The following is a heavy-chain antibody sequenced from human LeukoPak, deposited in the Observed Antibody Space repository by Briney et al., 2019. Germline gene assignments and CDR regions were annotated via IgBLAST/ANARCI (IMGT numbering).Heavy chain of an antibody. CDR3: ARGYRSSGYYWWGY. CDR1: GFTFSSYW. J-gene: IGHJ4*02. CDR2: IKQDGSEK. V-gene: IGHV3-7*01. D-gene: IGHD3-22*01. Sequence: GGSLRLSCAASGFTFSSYWMSWVRQAPGKGLEWVANIKQDGSEKYYVDSVKGRFTISRDNAKNSLYLQMNSLRAEDTAVYYCARGYRSSGYYWWGYWGQGTLVTVSS.